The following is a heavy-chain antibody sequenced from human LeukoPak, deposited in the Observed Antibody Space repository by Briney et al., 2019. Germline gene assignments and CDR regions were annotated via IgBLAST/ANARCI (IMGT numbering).Heavy chain of an antibody. Sequence: GGSLRLSCAASGFTFSSYGMHWVRQAPGKGLEWVAFIRYDGSNKYYADSVKGRFTISRDNSKNTLYLQMNSLRAEDTAVYYCAKDENGFGELLLYYFDYWGQGTLVTVSS. CDR1: GFTFSSYG. CDR3: AKDENGFGELLLYYFDY. CDR2: IRYDGSNK. J-gene: IGHJ4*02. D-gene: IGHD3-10*01. V-gene: IGHV3-30*02.